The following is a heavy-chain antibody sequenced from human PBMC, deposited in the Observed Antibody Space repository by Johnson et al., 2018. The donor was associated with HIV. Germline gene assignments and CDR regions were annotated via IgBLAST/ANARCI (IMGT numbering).Heavy chain of an antibody. CDR3: AKHPDAFDI. Sequence: QVQLVESGGGVVRPGESLRLSCAASGFIFDDFGMNWVRHAPGKGLEWVAVISYDGSNKYYADSVKGRFTISRDNSKNTLYLQMNSLRAEDTAVYYCAKHPDAFDIWGQGTMVTVSS. V-gene: IGHV3-30*18. CDR2: ISYDGSNK. J-gene: IGHJ3*02. CDR1: GFIFDDFG.